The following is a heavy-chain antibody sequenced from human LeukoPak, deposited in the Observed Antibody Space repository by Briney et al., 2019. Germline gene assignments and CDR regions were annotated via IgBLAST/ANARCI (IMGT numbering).Heavy chain of an antibody. V-gene: IGHV4-34*01. CDR3: ARGLLWFGESWFDP. CDR2: INHSGST. D-gene: IGHD3-10*01. CDR1: GGSFSGYY. J-gene: IGHJ5*02. Sequence: SETLSLTCAVYGGSFSGYYWSWIRQPPGKGLEWIGEINHSGSTNYNPSLKSRVTVSVDTSKNQFSLKLSSVTAADTAVYYCARGLLWFGESWFDPWGQGTLVTVSS.